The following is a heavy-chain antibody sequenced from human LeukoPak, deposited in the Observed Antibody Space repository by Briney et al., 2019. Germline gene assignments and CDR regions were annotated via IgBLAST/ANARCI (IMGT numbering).Heavy chain of an antibody. Sequence: GGSLRLSCAASGFTFSSYAMHWVRQAPGKGLEWVAVISYDGSNKYYADSVKGPFTSSRYNSKNTLYLQMTSLRAEDTAVYYCASVWEGYYYDSSGYYDYWGQGTLVTV. D-gene: IGHD3-22*01. J-gene: IGHJ4*02. V-gene: IGHV3-30*04. CDR2: ISYDGSNK. CDR3: ASVWEGYYYDSSGYYDY. CDR1: GFTFSSYA.